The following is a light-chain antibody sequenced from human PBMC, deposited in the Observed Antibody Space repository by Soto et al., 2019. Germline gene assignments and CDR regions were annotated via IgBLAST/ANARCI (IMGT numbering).Light chain of an antibody. J-gene: IGLJ1*01. CDR1: SSYVGGYDY. Sequence: QSALTQPASVSGSPGQSITISCTGTSSYVGGYDYVSWYQHHPGKAPKLMIYDVSNRPSGVSNRFSGSKSGNTASLTISGLQAEDEAEYYCSSYTSSSLYVFGTGTKLTVL. V-gene: IGLV2-14*03. CDR3: SSYTSSSLYV. CDR2: DVS.